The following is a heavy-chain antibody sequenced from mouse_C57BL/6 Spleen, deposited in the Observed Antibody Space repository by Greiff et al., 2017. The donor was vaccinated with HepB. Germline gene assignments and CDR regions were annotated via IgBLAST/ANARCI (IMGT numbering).Heavy chain of an antibody. CDR3: ATSITTVVAPFAY. CDR2: IWRGGST. D-gene: IGHD1-1*01. Sequence: VQLQQSGPGLVQPSQSLSITCTVSGFSLTSYGVHWVRQSPGKGLEWLGVIWRGGSTDYNAAFMSRLSITKDNSNSQVFFKMNSLQADDTAIYYCATSITTVVAPFAYWGQGTLVTVSA. CDR1: GFSLTSYG. J-gene: IGHJ3*01. V-gene: IGHV2-5*01.